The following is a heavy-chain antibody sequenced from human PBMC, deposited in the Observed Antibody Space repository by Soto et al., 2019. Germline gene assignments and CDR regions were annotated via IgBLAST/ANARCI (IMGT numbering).Heavy chain of an antibody. CDR1: RGSISSGTNY. D-gene: IGHD1-1*01. V-gene: IGHV4-39*02. CDR2: IYYSGST. Sequence: SETLSLTCTVSRGSISSGTNYWAWIRQPPGKGLEWIANIYYSGSTFYNPSLKSRVTISLDTSKNQFSLKLRSVTAEDTAVYYCARGGLEPFDYLGQGALVTVSS. CDR3: ARGGLEPFDY. J-gene: IGHJ4*02.